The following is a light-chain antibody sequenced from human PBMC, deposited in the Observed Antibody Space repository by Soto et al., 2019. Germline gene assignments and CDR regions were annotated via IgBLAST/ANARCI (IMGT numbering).Light chain of an antibody. V-gene: IGKV3-20*01. CDR1: QSVSSSY. J-gene: IGKJ1*01. CDR2: GAS. CDR3: QQYGRSLGVWT. Sequence: EIVLTQSPGTLSLSPGERATLSCRASQSVSSSYLAWYQQKPGQAPRLLIYGASSRSTGIPDRFSGSGSGTDFTLTISRMEPEAFAVDYCQQYGRSLGVWTFGQGTKVEIK.